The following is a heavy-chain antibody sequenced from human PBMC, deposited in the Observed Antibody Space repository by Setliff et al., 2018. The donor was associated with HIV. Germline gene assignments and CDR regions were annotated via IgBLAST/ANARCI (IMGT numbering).Heavy chain of an antibody. V-gene: IGHV3-49*04. CDR1: GFSFSDHS. D-gene: IGHD4-4*01. CDR3: TRDAYSNYELDYYYYMDV. J-gene: IGHJ6*03. CDR2: IRNKPYGGTA. Sequence: GSLRLSCAASGFSFSDHSLTWVRQAPGKGLEWVGFIRNKPYGGTAEYAASVKGRFTIPRDDSKSIAYLQMNSLKTEDTAVYYCTRDAYSNYELDYYYYMDVWGKGTTVTVSS.